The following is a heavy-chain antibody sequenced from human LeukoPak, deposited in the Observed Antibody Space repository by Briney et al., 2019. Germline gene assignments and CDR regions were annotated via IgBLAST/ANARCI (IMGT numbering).Heavy chain of an antibody. V-gene: IGHV4-4*07. CDR1: GGSISSYY. CDR3: ARDYDFWSGPEGGDAFDI. CDR2: IYTSGST. J-gene: IGHJ3*02. Sequence: SETLSLTCTVSGGSISSYYWSWIQQPAGKGLEWIGRIYTSGSTNYNPSLKSRVTMSVDTSKNQFSLKLSSVTAADTAVYYCARDYDFWSGPEGGDAFDIWGQGTMVTVSS. D-gene: IGHD3-3*01.